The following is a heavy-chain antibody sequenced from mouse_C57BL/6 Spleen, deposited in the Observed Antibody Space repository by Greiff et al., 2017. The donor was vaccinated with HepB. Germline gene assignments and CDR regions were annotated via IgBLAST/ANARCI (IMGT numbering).Heavy chain of an antibody. CDR2: IYPGSGST. V-gene: IGHV1-55*01. D-gene: IGHD2-1*01. J-gene: IGHJ4*01. CDR1: GYTFTSYW. Sequence: VQLQQSGAELVKPGASVKMSCKASGYTFTSYWITWVKQRPGQGLEWIGDIYPGSGSTNYNEKFKSKATLTVDTSSSTAYMQLSSLTSEDSAVYYCAKIYYGNYYYAMDYWGQGTSVTVSS. CDR3: AKIYYGNYYYAMDY.